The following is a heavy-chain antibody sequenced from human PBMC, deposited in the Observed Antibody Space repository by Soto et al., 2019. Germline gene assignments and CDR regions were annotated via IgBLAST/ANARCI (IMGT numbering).Heavy chain of an antibody. J-gene: IGHJ4*02. CDR1: GFSFSTYG. CDR2: ISASGYST. V-gene: IGHV3-23*01. CDR3: AKDMDFWSGYYRQYFDY. Sequence: EVQLLESGGGLVQPGGSLRLSCAASGFSFSTYGMSWVRQAPGKGLEWVSSISASGYSTYSADSVKGRFTISRDNSKNTLYLQLDRLRAEDTALYYCAKDMDFWSGYYRQYFDYWGEGTLVTVSS. D-gene: IGHD3-3*01.